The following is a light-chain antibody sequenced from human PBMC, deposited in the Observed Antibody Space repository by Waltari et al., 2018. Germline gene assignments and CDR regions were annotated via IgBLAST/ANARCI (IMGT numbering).Light chain of an antibody. J-gene: IGKJ2*01. Sequence: DIVMTQSPDSLAVSLGERATINCKSSQSVLYSSNNKNYLAWYQQKPGQPPKLLIYWASTRESGVPDRFSGSGAGTDFTLTISSLQAEDVAVCYCQQYYNIPHTFGQGTKLEIK. CDR2: WAS. V-gene: IGKV4-1*01. CDR1: QSVLYSSNNKNY. CDR3: QQYYNIPHT.